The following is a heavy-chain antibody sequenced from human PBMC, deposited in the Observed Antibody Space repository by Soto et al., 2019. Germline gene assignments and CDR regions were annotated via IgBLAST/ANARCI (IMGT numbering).Heavy chain of an antibody. CDR3: AKEGPARRSYYYYYYMDV. Sequence: GGSLRLSCAASGFTFDDYAMHWVRQAPGKGLEWVSGISWNSGSIGYADSVKGRFTIFRDNAKNSLYLQMNSLRAEDTALYYCAKEGPARRSYYYYYYMDVWGKGTTVTVSS. CDR2: ISWNSGSI. V-gene: IGHV3-9*01. J-gene: IGHJ6*03. D-gene: IGHD2-2*01. CDR1: GFTFDDYA.